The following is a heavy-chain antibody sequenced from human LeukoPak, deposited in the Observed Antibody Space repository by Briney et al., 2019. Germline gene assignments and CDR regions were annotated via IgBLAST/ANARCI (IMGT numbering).Heavy chain of an antibody. CDR2: ISGSGGST. Sequence: GGSLRLSCAASGFTFSSYAMSWVRQAPGEGLEWVSAISGSGGSTYYADSVKGRFTISRDNSKNTLYLQMNSLRAEDTAVYYCAKSGDYYDSSGLYFDYWGQGTLVTVSS. CDR1: GFTFSSYA. CDR3: AKSGDYYDSSGLYFDY. J-gene: IGHJ4*02. D-gene: IGHD3-22*01. V-gene: IGHV3-23*01.